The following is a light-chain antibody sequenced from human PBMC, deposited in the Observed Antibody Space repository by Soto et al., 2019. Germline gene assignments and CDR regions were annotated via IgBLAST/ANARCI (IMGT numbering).Light chain of an antibody. V-gene: IGKV1-6*01. CDR3: QQDYSYPLT. CDR2: ASF. Sequence: AIQMTQSPSSLSASVGDRVTITCRASQDIKKDLGWYQQKPGKAPKLLIYASFTSQSGVPSRFRGSGHGPDFPLPISSLQPEDLATYFCQQDYSYPLTFGGGTKVEVK. CDR1: QDIKKD. J-gene: IGKJ4*01.